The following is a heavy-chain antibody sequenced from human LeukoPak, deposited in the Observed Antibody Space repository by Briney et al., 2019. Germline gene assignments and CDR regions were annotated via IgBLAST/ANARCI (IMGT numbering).Heavy chain of an antibody. V-gene: IGHV4-61*02. CDR2: IYTSGST. CDR1: GGSISSGSYY. CDR3: ATTIYYYFDY. Sequence: SQTLSLTCTVSGGSISSGSYYWSWLRQPAGKGLEWIGRIYTSGSTNYNPSLKSRVTMSVDTSKNQFSLKLSSVTAADAAVYYCATTIYYYFDYWGQGTLVTVSS. D-gene: IGHD3-3*01. J-gene: IGHJ4*02.